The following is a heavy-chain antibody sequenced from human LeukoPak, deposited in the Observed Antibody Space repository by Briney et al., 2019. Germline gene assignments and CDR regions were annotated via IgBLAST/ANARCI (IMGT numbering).Heavy chain of an antibody. CDR2: INHSGST. CDR3: ARETGTTRSYGMDV. Sequence: PSETLSLTCAVYGGSFSGYYWSWIRQPPGKGLEWIGEINHSGSTNYNPSLKSRVTISVDTSKNQFSLKLSSVTAADTAVYYCARETGTTRSYGMDVWGQGTTVTVSS. J-gene: IGHJ6*02. CDR1: GGSFSGYY. V-gene: IGHV4-34*01. D-gene: IGHD1-7*01.